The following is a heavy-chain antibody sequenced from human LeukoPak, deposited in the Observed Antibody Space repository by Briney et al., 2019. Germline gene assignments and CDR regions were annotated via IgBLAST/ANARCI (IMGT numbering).Heavy chain of an antibody. CDR3: ARARTWDC. J-gene: IGHJ4*02. Sequence: ASVKVSCKASGYIFTNYGITWVRQAPGQGLEWMGWINPNSGDTNYAQKFQGRLTMTRDTSINTAYMELSRLKSNDTAVYYCARARTWDCWGQGTLVTVSS. D-gene: IGHD2-8*01. V-gene: IGHV1-2*02. CDR2: INPNSGDT. CDR1: GYIFTNYG.